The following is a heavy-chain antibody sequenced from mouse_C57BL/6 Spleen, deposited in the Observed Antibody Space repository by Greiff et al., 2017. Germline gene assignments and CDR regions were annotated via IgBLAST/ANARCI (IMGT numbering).Heavy chain of an antibody. V-gene: IGHV1-61*01. Sequence: VQLQQPGAELVRPGSSVKLSCKASGYTFTSYWMDWVKQRPGQGLEWIGNIYPSDSETHYNQKFKDKATLTVDKSSSTAYMQLSSLTSEDSAVYYCAREGHYGVDVWGTGTTVTVSS. CDR2: IYPSDSET. CDR1: GYTFTSYW. CDR3: AREGHYGVDV. D-gene: IGHD1-1*01. J-gene: IGHJ1*03.